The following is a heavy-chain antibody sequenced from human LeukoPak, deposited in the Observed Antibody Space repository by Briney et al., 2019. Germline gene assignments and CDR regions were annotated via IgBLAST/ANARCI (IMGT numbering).Heavy chain of an antibody. CDR2: INHSGST. V-gene: IGHV4-34*01. CDR3: ARGRTWMTTVTTRWFDP. CDR1: GGSFSGYY. D-gene: IGHD4-17*01. J-gene: IGHJ5*02. Sequence: PSETLSLTCAVYGGSFSGYYWSWIRQPPGKGLEWIGEINHSGSTNYNPSLKSRVTISVDTSKNQFSLKLSPVTAADTAVYYCARGRTWMTTVTTRWFDPWGQGTLVTVSS.